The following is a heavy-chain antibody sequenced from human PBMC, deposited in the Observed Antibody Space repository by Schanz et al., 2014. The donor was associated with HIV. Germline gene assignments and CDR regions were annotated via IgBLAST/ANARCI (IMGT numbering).Heavy chain of an antibody. V-gene: IGHV3-23*01. CDR1: GFTFSSYA. Sequence: EVQLLESGGGLVQPGGSLRLSCAASGFTFSSYAMTWVRQAPGKGLKWVSAISSGNRYIYYADSVKGRFTISRDNSKNTLYLQMNSLRAEDTAVYHCAKDGAPSGSYSYGMDVWGQGTTVTVSS. CDR2: ISSGNRYI. J-gene: IGHJ6*02. CDR3: AKDGAPSGSYSYGMDV. D-gene: IGHD3-10*01.